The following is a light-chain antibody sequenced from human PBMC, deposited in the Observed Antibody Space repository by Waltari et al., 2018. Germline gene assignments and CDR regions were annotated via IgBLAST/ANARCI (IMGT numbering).Light chain of an antibody. CDR2: DVN. V-gene: IGLV2-14*01. CDR1: SGDVGAYNY. Sequence: QSAMTQPASVSGSPGQSIAISCTGASGDVGAYNYLSWSQQHPGKAPKLMIYDVNKRPSGVSDRFSGSKSGNTASLTISGLQAEDEADYYCSSFTSSSTYVFGTGTKVTVL. J-gene: IGLJ1*01. CDR3: SSFTSSSTYV.